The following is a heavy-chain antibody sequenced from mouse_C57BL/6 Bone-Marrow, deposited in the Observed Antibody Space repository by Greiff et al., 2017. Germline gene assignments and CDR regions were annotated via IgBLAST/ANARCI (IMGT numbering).Heavy chain of an antibody. CDR1: GYTFTSYW. CDR2: IYPTSGRT. J-gene: IGHJ2*01. CDR3: ARSGPLGRSFDY. V-gene: IGHV1-55*01. Sequence: QVQLQQPGAELVKPGASVKMSCKASGYTFTSYWITWVKQRPGQGLECIGDIYPTSGRTNSNEKFKSKAILTVDPSSNTSYMQLSSLTSEDSAVFDCARSGPLGRSFDYWGQGTTLTVSS. D-gene: IGHD4-1*01.